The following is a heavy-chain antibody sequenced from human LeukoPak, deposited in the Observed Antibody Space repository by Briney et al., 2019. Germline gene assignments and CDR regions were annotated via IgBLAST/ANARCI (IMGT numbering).Heavy chain of an antibody. CDR1: GFTFSDCY. D-gene: IGHD2-2*02. CDR2: ISSSGSTI. CDR3: ASRLGYCSSTSYYTSDAFDI. J-gene: IGHJ3*02. Sequence: PGGTLRLSCAVSGFTFSDCYKSWVRQAPGKGLEWVWYISSSGSTIYYADSVKGRFTISRDNAKNSLYLQMNSLRAEDTAEYYCASRLGYCSSTSYYTSDAFDIWGQGTMVTVSS. V-gene: IGHV3-11*04.